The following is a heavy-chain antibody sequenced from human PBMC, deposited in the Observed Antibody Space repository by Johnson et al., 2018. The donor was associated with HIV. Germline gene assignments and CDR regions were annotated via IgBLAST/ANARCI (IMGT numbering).Heavy chain of an antibody. CDR2: ISDDGSNI. V-gene: IGHV3-30-3*01. CDR3: ARDHLTGNYAFDM. D-gene: IGHD7-27*01. J-gene: IGHJ3*02. CDR1: GFRFSNYA. Sequence: QVLLVESGGGVVQPGRSLRLSCAASGFRFSNYALHWVRQTPGKGLEWVALISDDGSNIYYADSVKGQFTISRDNSKNTLHLQMNSLRAEDPAVYYCARDHLTGNYAFDMWGQGTMVTVSS.